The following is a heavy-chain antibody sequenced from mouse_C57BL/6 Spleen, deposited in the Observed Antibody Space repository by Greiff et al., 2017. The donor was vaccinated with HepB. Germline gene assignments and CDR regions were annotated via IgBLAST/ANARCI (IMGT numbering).Heavy chain of an antibody. Sequence: QVQLQQSGPELVKPGASVKISCKASGYAFSSSWMNWVKQRPGKGLEWIGRIYPGDGDTNYNGKFKGKATLTADKSSSTAYMQRSSLTSEDSAVYFCARSTTVEPFAYWGQGTLVTVSA. CDR1: GYAFSSSW. CDR2: IYPGDGDT. V-gene: IGHV1-82*01. J-gene: IGHJ3*01. CDR3: ARSTTVEPFAY. D-gene: IGHD1-1*01.